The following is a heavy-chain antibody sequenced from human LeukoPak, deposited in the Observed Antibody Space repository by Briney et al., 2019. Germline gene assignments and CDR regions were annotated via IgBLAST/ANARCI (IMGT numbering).Heavy chain of an antibody. CDR2: IYNSGST. CDR1: VGSISNYY. D-gene: IGHD4-17*01. V-gene: IGHV4-59*01. J-gene: IGHJ4*02. Sequence: SETLSLTCTVSVGSISNYYWSWIRQPPGKGLEWIGYIYNSGSTKYNPSLKSRVTISVDTSKNQFSLKLSSVTAADTAVYYCARHYYSDPFDYWGQGTLVTVSS. CDR3: ARHYYSDPFDY.